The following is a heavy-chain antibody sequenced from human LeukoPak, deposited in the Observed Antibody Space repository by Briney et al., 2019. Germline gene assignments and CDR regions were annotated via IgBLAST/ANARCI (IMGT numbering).Heavy chain of an antibody. J-gene: IGHJ4*02. CDR2: MNPNSGNT. Sequence: ASVKVSCKASGYTFSGNFMHWVRQAPGQGLEWMGWMNPNSGNTGYAQKFQGRVTITRNTSISTAYMELSSLRSEDTAVYYCARGESSGWYYSIDYWGQGTLVTVSS. CDR1: GYTFSGNF. D-gene: IGHD6-19*01. V-gene: IGHV1-8*03. CDR3: ARGESSGWYYSIDY.